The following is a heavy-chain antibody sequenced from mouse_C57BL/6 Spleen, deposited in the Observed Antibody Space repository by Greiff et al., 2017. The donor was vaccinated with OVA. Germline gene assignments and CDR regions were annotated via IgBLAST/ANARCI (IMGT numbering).Heavy chain of an antibody. D-gene: IGHD1-1*01. V-gene: IGHV1-15*01. CDR3: TRPSYGSRFDY. J-gene: IGHJ2*01. Sequence: QVHVKQSGAELVRPGASVTLSCKASGYTFTDYEMHWVKQTPVHGLEWIGAIDPETGGTAYNQKFKGKAILTADKSSSTAYMELRSLTSEDSAVYYCTRPSYGSRFDYWGQGTTLTVSS. CDR1: GYTFTDYE. CDR2: IDPETGGT.